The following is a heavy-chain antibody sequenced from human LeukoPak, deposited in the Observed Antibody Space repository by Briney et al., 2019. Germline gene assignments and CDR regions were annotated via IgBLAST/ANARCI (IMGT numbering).Heavy chain of an antibody. V-gene: IGHV1-8*03. Sequence: GASVKVSCKASGYTFTSYDINWVRQATGQGLEWMGWMNPNSGNTGYAQKFQGRVTITRNTSISTAYMELSSLGSEDTAVYYCARGDIVVVPAAIYYYYYYMDVWGKGTTVTVSS. D-gene: IGHD2-2*01. CDR2: MNPNSGNT. CDR3: ARGDIVVVPAAIYYYYYYMDV. CDR1: GYTFTSYD. J-gene: IGHJ6*03.